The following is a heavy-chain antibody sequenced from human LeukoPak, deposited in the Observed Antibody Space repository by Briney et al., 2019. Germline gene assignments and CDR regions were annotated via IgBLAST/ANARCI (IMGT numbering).Heavy chain of an antibody. CDR2: IYTSGST. CDR1: GGSVSSSNYF. CDR3: ARGVVGATTGYYFDY. Sequence: SETLSLTCTVSGGSVSSSNYFWGWIRQPAGKGLEWIGRIYTSGSTNYNPSLKSRVTMSVDTSKNQFSLKLSSVTAADTAVYYCARGVVGATTGYYFDYWGQGTLVTVSS. D-gene: IGHD1-26*01. J-gene: IGHJ4*02. V-gene: IGHV4-61*02.